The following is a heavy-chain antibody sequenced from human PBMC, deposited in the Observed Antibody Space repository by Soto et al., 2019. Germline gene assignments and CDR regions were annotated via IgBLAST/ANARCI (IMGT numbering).Heavy chain of an antibody. D-gene: IGHD6-19*01. V-gene: IGHV5-10-1*01. Sequence: EVQLVQSGAEVKKPGESLRISCKGSGYSFTRNWITWVRQMPGKGLEWMGRIDPRDSSTDYSPSFQGHVTSSADKSIRTAYLQWSSLKASDSAIYFCARGHGWVDYWGQGTLVTVSS. CDR2: IDPRDSST. J-gene: IGHJ4*02. CDR1: GYSFTRNW. CDR3: ARGHGWVDY.